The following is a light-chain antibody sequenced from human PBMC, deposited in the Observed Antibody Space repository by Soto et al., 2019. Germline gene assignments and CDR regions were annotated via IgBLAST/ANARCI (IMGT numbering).Light chain of an antibody. CDR1: SSDVGGYNS. CDR3: SSYTSSDTVV. J-gene: IGLJ2*01. CDR2: EVS. V-gene: IGLV2-14*01. Sequence: QSALTQPASVSGSPGQSITISCTGTSSDVGGYNSVSWYQQHPGKAPKLMIYEVSARPSGVSNRFSGSKSGNTASLTISGLQAEDEADYYCSSYTSSDTVVFGGGTQLTVL.